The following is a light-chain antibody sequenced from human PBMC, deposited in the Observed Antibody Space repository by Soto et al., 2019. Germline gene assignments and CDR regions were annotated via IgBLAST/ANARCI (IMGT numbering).Light chain of an antibody. CDR3: QQYDDLVLT. V-gene: IGKV1-33*01. Sequence: DIQMTQSPSSLSASVGDRVTITCQASQDISQYLNWYQQKPGKAPKLLIYDASSLETGVPSRFSGSGSGTDFTFSITSLHPEDIATYYCQQYDDLVLTFGPGTKVDIK. CDR2: DAS. J-gene: IGKJ3*01. CDR1: QDISQY.